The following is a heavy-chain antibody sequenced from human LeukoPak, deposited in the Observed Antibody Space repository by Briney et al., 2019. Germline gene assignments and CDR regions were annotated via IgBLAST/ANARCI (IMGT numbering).Heavy chain of an antibody. D-gene: IGHD2-21*01. CDR2: IVPIFGTA. CDR3: ARDTTSIAYCGGDCYSDAFDI. V-gene: IGHV1-69*13. J-gene: IGHJ3*02. CDR1: GGTFSSYA. Sequence: SVKVSCKASGGTFSSYAISWVRQAPGQGLEWMGGIVPIFGTANYAQKFQGRVTITADESTSTAYMELSSLRSEDTAVYYCARDTTSIAYCGGDCYSDAFDIWGQGTMVTVSS.